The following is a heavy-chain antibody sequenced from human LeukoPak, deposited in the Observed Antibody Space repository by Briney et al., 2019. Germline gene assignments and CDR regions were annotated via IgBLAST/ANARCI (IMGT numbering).Heavy chain of an antibody. CDR3: ARVSSGGPRDYFDY. Sequence: SETLSLTCAVYGGSFSGYYWSWIRQPPGKGLEWIGEINHSGSTNYNPSLKSRVTISVGTSKNQFSLKVSSVTAADTAVYYCARVSSGGPRDYFDYWGQGTLVTVSS. D-gene: IGHD2-8*02. V-gene: IGHV4-34*01. CDR1: GGSFSGYY. CDR2: INHSGST. J-gene: IGHJ4*02.